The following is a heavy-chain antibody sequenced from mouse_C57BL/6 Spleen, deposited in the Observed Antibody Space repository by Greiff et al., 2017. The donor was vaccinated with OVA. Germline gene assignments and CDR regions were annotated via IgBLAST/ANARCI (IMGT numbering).Heavy chain of an antibody. V-gene: IGHV1-54*01. CDR2: INPGSGGT. CDR3: ERKERGGFAY. CDR1: GYAFTNYL. J-gene: IGHJ3*01. Sequence: VNVVESGAELVRPGTSVKVSCKASGYAFTNYLIEWVKQRPGQGLEWIGVINPGSGGTNYNEKFKGKATLTADKSSSTAYMQLSSLTSEDSAVYFCERKERGGFAYWGQGTLVTVSA.